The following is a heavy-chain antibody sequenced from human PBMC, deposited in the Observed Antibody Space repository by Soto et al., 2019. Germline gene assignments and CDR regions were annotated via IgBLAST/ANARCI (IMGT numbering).Heavy chain of an antibody. Sequence: GGSLRLSCAASGFTFSIYGMHWVRQAPGKGLEWVAVISYDGSNKYYADSVKGRFTIPRDNSKNTLYLQMNSLRAEDTAVYYCAKSLSQVDYWGQGILVTVSS. D-gene: IGHD3-16*01. CDR3: AKSLSQVDY. V-gene: IGHV3-30*18. CDR1: GFTFSIYG. J-gene: IGHJ4*02. CDR2: ISYDGSNK.